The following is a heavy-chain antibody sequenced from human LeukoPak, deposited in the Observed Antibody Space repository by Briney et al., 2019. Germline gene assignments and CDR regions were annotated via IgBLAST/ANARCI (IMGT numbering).Heavy chain of an antibody. Sequence: PGGSLRLSCAASGFTFSSYAMHWVRQAPGKGLEYVSAISSNGGSTYYANSVKGRFTISRDNSKNTLYLQMGSLRAEDMAVYYCARDAGYCSGGSRPTYYFDYWGQGTLVTVSS. V-gene: IGHV3-64*01. CDR2: ISSNGGST. CDR3: ARDAGYCSGGSRPTYYFDY. J-gene: IGHJ4*02. D-gene: IGHD2-15*01. CDR1: GFTFSSYA.